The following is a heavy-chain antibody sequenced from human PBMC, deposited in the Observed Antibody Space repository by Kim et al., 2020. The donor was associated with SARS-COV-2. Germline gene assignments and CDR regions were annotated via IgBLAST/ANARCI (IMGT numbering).Heavy chain of an antibody. CDR1: GFTFSSYG. J-gene: IGHJ4*02. CDR2: ISYDGSNK. D-gene: IGHD1-26*01. Sequence: GGSLRLSCAASGFTFSSYGMHWVRQAPGKGLEWVAVISYDGSNKYYADSVKGRFTISRDNSKNTLYLQMNSLRAEDTAVYYCAKAGSRWELSHPLDYWGQGTLVTVSS. CDR3: AKAGSRWELSHPLDY. V-gene: IGHV3-30*18.